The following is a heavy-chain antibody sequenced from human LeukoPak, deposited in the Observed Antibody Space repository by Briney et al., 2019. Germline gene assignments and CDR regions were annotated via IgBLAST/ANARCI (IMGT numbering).Heavy chain of an antibody. J-gene: IGHJ6*02. CDR2: INSDGSSR. Sequence: GGSLRLSCAASGFTFSNYWMHWVRQAPGKGLVWVSRINSDGSSRNYADSVKGRFTISRDNSKNTLYLQMNSLRAEDTAVYYRARTAVYYYYYGMDVWGQGTTVTVSS. V-gene: IGHV3-74*01. CDR1: GFTFSNYW. D-gene: IGHD6-13*01. CDR3: ARTAVYYYYYGMDV.